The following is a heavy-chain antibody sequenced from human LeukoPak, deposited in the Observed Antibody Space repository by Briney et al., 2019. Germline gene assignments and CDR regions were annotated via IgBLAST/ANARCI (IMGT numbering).Heavy chain of an antibody. Sequence: PGGSLRLSCAASGFTFSRYWMSWVRQAPGKGLEWVANIKQDGSETHYVDSVKGRFTISRDNAKNSLYLQMNSLRAEDTAVYYCARDFWSGYYTFDYWGQGTLVTVSS. CDR1: GFTFSRYW. CDR2: IKQDGSET. D-gene: IGHD3-3*01. J-gene: IGHJ4*02. CDR3: ARDFWSGYYTFDY. V-gene: IGHV3-7*01.